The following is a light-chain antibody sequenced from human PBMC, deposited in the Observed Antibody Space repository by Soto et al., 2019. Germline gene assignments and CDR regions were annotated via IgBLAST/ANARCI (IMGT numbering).Light chain of an antibody. CDR1: QSVSSSY. V-gene: IGKV3-20*01. J-gene: IGKJ5*01. CDR2: GAS. CDR3: QQYGSSPPIT. Sequence: EIVLTQSPGTLSLSPGERRTLSCRASQSVSSSYLAWYQQKPGQAPXLXXYGASRRTAGIPDRFSGSVSGTDFTLTICRLEPEDFAVYYGQQYGSSPPITFGQGTRLEIK.